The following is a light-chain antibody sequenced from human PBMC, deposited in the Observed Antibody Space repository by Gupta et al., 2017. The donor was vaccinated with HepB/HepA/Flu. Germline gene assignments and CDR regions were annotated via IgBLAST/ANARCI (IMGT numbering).Light chain of an antibody. CDR1: SSNIGKNT. V-gene: IGLV1-44*01. Sequence: QSLLTQPPSASGTPGQRVIITCSGGSSNIGKNTVTWYQPLPAPAPKLRIYSDNQRPSGVPFCVSGSGSGTCVSLSISEVQAEDESYYYSAEWNDSLGVFGGGTKLTVL. J-gene: IGLJ3*02. CDR2: SDN. CDR3: AEWNDSLGV.